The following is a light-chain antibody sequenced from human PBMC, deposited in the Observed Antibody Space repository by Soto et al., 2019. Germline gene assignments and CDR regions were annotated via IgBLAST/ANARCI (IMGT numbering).Light chain of an antibody. Sequence: QPALTQLASGSGSPGQWIAISCTGDRTDVDDSYDYVSWYQQHPGQAPKLIIYDVRNRSLGASDSFSCSKSANTASLTISGFQAEDEAEYYCTSYTSSTPFYVFGTGTKVTVL. CDR2: DVR. CDR3: TSYTSSTPFYV. CDR1: RTDVDDSYDY. V-gene: IGLV2-14*03. J-gene: IGLJ1*01.